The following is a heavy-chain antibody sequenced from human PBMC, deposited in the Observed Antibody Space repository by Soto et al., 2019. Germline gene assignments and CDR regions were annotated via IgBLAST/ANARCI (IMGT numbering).Heavy chain of an antibody. CDR3: ARVGGVPAATDY. CDR1: GGSFSGYY. D-gene: IGHD2-2*01. J-gene: IGHJ4*02. Sequence: SETLSLTCAVYGGSFSGYYWSWIRQPPGKGLEWIGEVNHSGSTNYNPSHKSRVTISVDTSKNQFSLKLSSVTAADTAVYYCARVGGVPAATDYWGQGTLVTVSS. CDR2: VNHSGST. V-gene: IGHV4-34*01.